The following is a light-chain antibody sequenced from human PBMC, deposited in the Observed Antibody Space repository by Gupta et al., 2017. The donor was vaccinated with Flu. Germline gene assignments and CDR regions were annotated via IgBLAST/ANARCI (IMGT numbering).Light chain of an antibody. CDR2: RNH. CDR1: SFNIGSNY. V-gene: IGLV1-47*01. J-gene: IGLJ3*02. CDR3: AAWDDRLSGWV. Sequence: QSVLTQPPSASGTPGQSVTISCSGSSFNIGSNYVNWYQQLPGTAPKLLIYRNHQRPSGVPERFSASKSGTSASLALSGLRSDDEADYHCAAWDDRLSGWVFGGGTKLTVL.